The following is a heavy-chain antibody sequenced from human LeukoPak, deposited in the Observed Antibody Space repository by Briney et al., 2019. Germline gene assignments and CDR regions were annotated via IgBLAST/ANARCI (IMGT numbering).Heavy chain of an antibody. CDR2: ISSSSSTI. V-gene: IGHV3-48*02. J-gene: IGHJ6*02. Sequence: PGGSLRLSCAGSGFTFNNYGMNWVRQAPGKGLEWVSYISSSSSTIYYADSVKGRFTISRDNAKNSLYLQMNSLRDEDTAVYYCARVQPPPTVVTPRYYYYGMDVWGQGTTVTVSS. CDR3: ARVQPPPTVVTPRYYYYGMDV. D-gene: IGHD4-23*01. CDR1: GFTFNNYG.